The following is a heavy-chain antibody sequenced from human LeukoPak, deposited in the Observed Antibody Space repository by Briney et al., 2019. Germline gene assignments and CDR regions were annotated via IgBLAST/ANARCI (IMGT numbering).Heavy chain of an antibody. D-gene: IGHD3-3*01. CDR1: GGTFISYA. CDR3: ARAGGPYYDFWSGYYDY. J-gene: IGHJ4*02. CDR2: IIPIFGTA. Sequence: GASVKVFCKASGGTFISYAISWVRQAPGQGLEWMGGIIPIFGTANYAQKFQGRVTITADESTSTAYMELSSLRSEDTAVYYCARAGGPYYDFWSGYYDYWGQGTLVTVSS. V-gene: IGHV1-69*13.